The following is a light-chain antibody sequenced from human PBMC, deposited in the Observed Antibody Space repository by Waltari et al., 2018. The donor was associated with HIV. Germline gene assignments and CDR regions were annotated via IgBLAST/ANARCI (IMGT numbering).Light chain of an antibody. CDR1: SSAVGGYAY. CDR3: SSYTSSSTVV. CDR2: EVS. Sequence: QSALTQPASVSGSPGQSITIPCTGTSSAVGGYAYVSWYQQHPGKAPKLMIYEVSNRPSGVSNRFSGSKSGNTASLTISGLQAEDEADYYCSSYTSSSTVVFGGGTKLTVL. V-gene: IGLV2-14*01. J-gene: IGLJ2*01.